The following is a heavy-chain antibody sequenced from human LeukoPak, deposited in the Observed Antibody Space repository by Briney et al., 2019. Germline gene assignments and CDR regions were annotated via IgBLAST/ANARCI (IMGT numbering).Heavy chain of an antibody. CDR1: GGSISSSNYY. D-gene: IGHD2-2*01. V-gene: IGHV4-39*07. CDR3: ARDSCSSTSCRKKLDY. J-gene: IGHJ4*02. CDR2: IYYSGST. Sequence: SETLSLTCTVSGGSISSSNYYWGWIRQPPGKGLEWIGSIYYSGSTYYNPSLKSRVPISVDTSKNQFSLKLSSVTAADTAVYYCARDSCSSTSCRKKLDYWGQGTLVTVSS.